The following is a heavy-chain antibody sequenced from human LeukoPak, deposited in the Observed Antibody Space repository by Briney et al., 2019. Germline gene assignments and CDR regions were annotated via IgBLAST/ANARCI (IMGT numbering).Heavy chain of an antibody. J-gene: IGHJ4*02. CDR3: AKGGIVALTLFDY. CDR2: ISGNGAST. V-gene: IGHV3-23*01. Sequence: GGSLRLSCAASGFSFSIYAMSWVRQAPGKGLEWVSSISGNGASTYYGDSVKGRFTISRDNSKNTLYLQMNSLRVEDTAVYYCAKGGIVALTLFDYWGQGTLVTVSS. CDR1: GFSFSIYA. D-gene: IGHD5-12*01.